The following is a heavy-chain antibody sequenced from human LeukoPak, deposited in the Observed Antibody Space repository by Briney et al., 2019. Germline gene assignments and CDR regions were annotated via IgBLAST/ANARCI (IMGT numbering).Heavy chain of an antibody. V-gene: IGHV1-2*02. Sequence: ASVKVSCKASGYTFTGYYMRWVRQAPGQGLEWMGWINPNSGGTNYAQKFQGRVTMTRDTSISTAYMELSRLRSDDTAVYYCARVGCSGGSCYSFSGGGYFDYWGQGTLVTVSS. D-gene: IGHD2-15*01. CDR2: INPNSGGT. CDR1: GYTFTGYY. CDR3: ARVGCSGGSCYSFSGGGYFDY. J-gene: IGHJ4*02.